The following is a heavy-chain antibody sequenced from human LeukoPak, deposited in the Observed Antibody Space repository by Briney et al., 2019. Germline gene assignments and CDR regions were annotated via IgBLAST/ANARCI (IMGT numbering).Heavy chain of an antibody. CDR2: INPNSGGT. J-gene: IGHJ5*02. CDR3: AREYCSSTSCYVDP. V-gene: IGHV1-2*06. CDR1: GYTFTAYY. D-gene: IGHD2-2*01. Sequence: ASVKVSCKASGYTFTAYYIHWVRQAPGQGLDWMGRINPNSGGTNYAQKFQGRVTMTRDTSISTAYMELSRLRSDDTAVYYCAREYCSSTSCYVDPWGQGTLVTASS.